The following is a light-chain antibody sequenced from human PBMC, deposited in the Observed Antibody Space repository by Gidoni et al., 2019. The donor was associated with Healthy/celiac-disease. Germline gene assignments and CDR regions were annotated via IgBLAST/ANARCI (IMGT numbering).Light chain of an antibody. CDR1: QGVSSSY. J-gene: IGKJ2*01. CDR2: GAS. CDR3: QQYGSSLMYT. V-gene: IGKV3-20*01. Sequence: EIVLTESPGTLSLSPVERSTLSCRASQGVSSSYLAWYQQKPGQAPRPLIYGASSRATGIPDRFSGSGSGTDFTLTISRLELEDFAVYYCQQYGSSLMYTFGQGTQLEIK.